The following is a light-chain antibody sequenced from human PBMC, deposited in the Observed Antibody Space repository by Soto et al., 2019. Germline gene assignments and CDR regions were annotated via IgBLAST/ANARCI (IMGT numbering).Light chain of an antibody. CDR2: DVS. Sequence: LTQPASVSGSPGQSITISCTGTSSDVGAYNYVSWYQHHPGKVPRLMIFDVSNRPSGVSNRFSGSKSGNTASLTISGLQAEDEADYYCCSYSRSSPYVFGAGTKVTVL. CDR3: CSYSRSSPYV. CDR1: SSDVGAYNY. J-gene: IGLJ1*01. V-gene: IGLV2-14*03.